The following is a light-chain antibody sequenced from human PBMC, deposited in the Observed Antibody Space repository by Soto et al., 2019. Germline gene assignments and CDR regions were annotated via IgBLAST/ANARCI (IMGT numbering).Light chain of an antibody. V-gene: IGLV2-23*01. Sequence: QAVLAQLVFVFGSPWQSITIPCTGTSSDVGSYHLVSWYQQHPGKAPKLLIYDGSKRPSGVSNRFSESKSGNTASLTISGLQAEDEADYYCCSYVGNSAWVFGSGTKVTVL. CDR3: CSYVGNSAWV. CDR1: SSDVGSYHL. CDR2: DGS. J-gene: IGLJ1*01.